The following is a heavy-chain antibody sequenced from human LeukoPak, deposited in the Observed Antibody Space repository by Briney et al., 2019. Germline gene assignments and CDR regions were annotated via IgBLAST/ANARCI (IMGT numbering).Heavy chain of an antibody. CDR2: ICSSSSYI. CDR1: GFTFSSYS. D-gene: IGHD2-15*01. CDR3: ARDLCSGGGCYSGADAFDI. Sequence: GGSLRLSCAASGFTFSSYSMNWVRQAPGEGLEWVSSICSSSSYIYYVDSVKGRFTISRDNGNNSLYLQINRRTAEDTAVYYCARDLCSGGGCYSGADAFDIWGQGTMITVSS. V-gene: IGHV3-21*01. J-gene: IGHJ3*02.